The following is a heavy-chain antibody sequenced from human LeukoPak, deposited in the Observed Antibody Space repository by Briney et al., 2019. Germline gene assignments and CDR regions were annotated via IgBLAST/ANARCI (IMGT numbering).Heavy chain of an antibody. CDR2: IYSGGST. J-gene: IGHJ4*02. CDR3: ARESSGWLQLFDY. D-gene: IGHD5-24*01. Sequence: GGSLRLSCASSGFTVSSKYMSWVRQAPGKGLEWVSVIYSGGSTYYADSVKGRFTISRDNSKNTVYLQMNSLRAEDTAVYYCARESSGWLQLFDYWGQGTLVTVSS. V-gene: IGHV3-66*01. CDR1: GFTVSSKY.